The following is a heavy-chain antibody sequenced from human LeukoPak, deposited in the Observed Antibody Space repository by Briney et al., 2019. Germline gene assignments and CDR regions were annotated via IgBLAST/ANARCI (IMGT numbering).Heavy chain of an antibody. Sequence: PSETLSLTCTVSGGSISSYYWSWVRQPPGRGLEWIGYIYYSGSTNYNPSLKSRVTISVDTSKNQFSLKLSSVTAADTAVYYCAREWSSSSLFDYWGQGTLVTVSS. J-gene: IGHJ4*02. CDR2: IYYSGST. CDR1: GGSISSYY. CDR3: AREWSSSSLFDY. V-gene: IGHV4-59*01. D-gene: IGHD6-13*01.